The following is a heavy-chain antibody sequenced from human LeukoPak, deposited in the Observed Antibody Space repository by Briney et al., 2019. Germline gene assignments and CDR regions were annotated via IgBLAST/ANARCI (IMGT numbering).Heavy chain of an antibody. V-gene: IGHV4-4*09. CDR2: IYTSGST. Sequence: SETLSLTCTVSGGSISSYYWSWIRQPPGKELEWIGYIYTSGSTTYSPSLKSRVAISVDTSKNQFSLKLSSVTAADTAVYYCARTQGSSSWDYYFDYWGQGTLVTVSS. D-gene: IGHD6-19*01. CDR3: ARTQGSSSWDYYFDY. CDR1: GGSISSYY. J-gene: IGHJ4*02.